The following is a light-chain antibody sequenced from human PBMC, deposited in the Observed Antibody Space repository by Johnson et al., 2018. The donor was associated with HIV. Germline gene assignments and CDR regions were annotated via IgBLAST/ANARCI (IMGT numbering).Light chain of an antibody. Sequence: HCVLTQPPSVSAAPGQKVTISCSGSSSNIGNNYVSWYQQLPGTAPKLLIYENNKRPSGIPDRFSGSKSGTSATLGITGLQTGDEADYYCGTWDSSLSAYVFGTGTKVTVL. CDR3: GTWDSSLSAYV. CDR2: ENN. V-gene: IGLV1-51*02. J-gene: IGLJ1*01. CDR1: SSNIGNNY.